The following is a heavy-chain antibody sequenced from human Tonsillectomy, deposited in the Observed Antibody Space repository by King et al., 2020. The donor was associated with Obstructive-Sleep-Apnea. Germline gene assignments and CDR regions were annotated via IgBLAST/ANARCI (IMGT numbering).Heavy chain of an antibody. V-gene: IGHV3-21*01. CDR2: ISSSSSYI. J-gene: IGHJ1*01. CDR1: GFTFSSYS. Sequence: VQLVESGGGLVKPGGSLRLSCAASGFTFSSYSMNWVRQAPGKGLEWVSSISSSSSYIYYADSVKGRFTISRDNAKNSLYLQMNSLRAEDTAVYYCAREERGYGDYAKYFQHWGQGTLVTVSS. D-gene: IGHD4-17*01. CDR3: AREERGYGDYAKYFQH.